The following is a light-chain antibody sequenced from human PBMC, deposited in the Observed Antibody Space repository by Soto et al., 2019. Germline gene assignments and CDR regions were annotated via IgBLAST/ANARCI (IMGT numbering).Light chain of an antibody. V-gene: IGKV1-5*03. CDR3: QHYNSYSEA. Sequence: IQLTQSPSTLSASVGDRVPLTCLASQSVNKWLAWFQQKPGKAPKLLIYKASTLKSGVPSRFSGSGSGTEFTLTISSLQPDDFATYYCQHYNSYSEAFGQGTKVDIK. J-gene: IGKJ1*01. CDR1: QSVNKW. CDR2: KAS.